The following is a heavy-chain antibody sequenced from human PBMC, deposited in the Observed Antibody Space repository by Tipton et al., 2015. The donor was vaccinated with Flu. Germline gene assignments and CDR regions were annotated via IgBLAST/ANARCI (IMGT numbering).Heavy chain of an antibody. V-gene: IGHV4-39*07. CDR3: VRDNKQLVTFYYYYYGMDV. J-gene: IGHJ6*02. D-gene: IGHD6-6*01. CDR2: IYYSGST. CDR1: GDSISGSNYY. Sequence: TLSLTCTVSGDSISGSNYYWGWIRQPPEKGLEWIGSIYYSGSTYYNPSLKSRVTISVDTSKNQFSLKVISVTAADTAVYYCVRDNKQLVTFYYYYYGMDVWGQGTTVTVSS.